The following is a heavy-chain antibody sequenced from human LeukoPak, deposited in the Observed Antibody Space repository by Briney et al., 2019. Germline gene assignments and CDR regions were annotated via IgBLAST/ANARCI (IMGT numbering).Heavy chain of an antibody. V-gene: IGHV1-2*02. CDR2: INPNSGGT. CDR3: ARGVVPAATPYYYYYYYMDV. Sequence: ASVKVSCKASGYSFTSHYMHWVRQATGQGLEWVGWINPNSGGTNYAQKFQGRVTMTRDTSISTAYMELSRLRSDDTAVYYCARGVVPAATPYYYYYYYMDVWGKGTTVTVSS. CDR1: GYSFTSHY. J-gene: IGHJ6*03. D-gene: IGHD2-2*01.